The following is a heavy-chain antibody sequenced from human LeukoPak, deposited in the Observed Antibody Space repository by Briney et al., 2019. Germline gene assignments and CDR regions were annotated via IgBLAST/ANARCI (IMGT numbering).Heavy chain of an antibody. CDR1: RFTFSTCA. CDR3: AKSSGYCSSTNCYPDY. CDR2: ISGSGYTT. J-gene: IGHJ4*02. V-gene: IGHV3-23*01. Sequence: GGSLRHSCAASRFTFSTCAMSWVRQAPGKGLEWVSAISGSGYTTYYTDSVKGRFTISRDNSKNTLYLQMNSLRAEDTAVYYCAKSSGYCSSTNCYPDYWGQGTLVTVSS. D-gene: IGHD2-2*01.